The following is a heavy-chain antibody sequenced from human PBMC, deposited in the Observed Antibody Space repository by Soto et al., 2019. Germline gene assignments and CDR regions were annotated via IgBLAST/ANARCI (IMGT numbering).Heavy chain of an antibody. Sequence: SETLSLTCAVYGGSFSGYYWSWIRQPPGKGLEWIGEINHSGSTNYNPSLKSRVTISVDTSKNQFSLKLSSVTAADTAVYYCARIRGSGWSEVSDYWGQGTLVTVSS. J-gene: IGHJ4*02. CDR3: ARIRGSGWSEVSDY. V-gene: IGHV4-34*01. D-gene: IGHD6-19*01. CDR1: GGSFSGYY. CDR2: INHSGST.